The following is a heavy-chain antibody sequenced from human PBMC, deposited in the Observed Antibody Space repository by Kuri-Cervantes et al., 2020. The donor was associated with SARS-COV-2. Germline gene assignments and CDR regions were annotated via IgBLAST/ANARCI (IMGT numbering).Heavy chain of an antibody. CDR2: IYHSGSA. J-gene: IGHJ4*02. V-gene: IGHV4-4*02. CDR1: GDSISSTNW. CDR3: ARPIVAAGFDY. Sequence: SETLSLTCSVSGDSISSTNWWTWVRQTPDKGPEWIGEIYHSGSANYNPSLRSRVTISVDKVKNQFSLKLTSVTAADTAVYYCARPIVAAGFDYWGQGTPVTVSS. D-gene: IGHD6-13*01.